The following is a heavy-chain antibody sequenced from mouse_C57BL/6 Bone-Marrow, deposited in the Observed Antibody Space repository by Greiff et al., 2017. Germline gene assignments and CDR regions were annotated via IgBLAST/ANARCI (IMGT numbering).Heavy chain of an antibody. V-gene: IGHV2-5*01. CDR1: GFSLTSYG. Sequence: VQLQQSGPGLVQPSQSLSITCTVSGFSLTSYGVHWVRQSPGTGLEWLGVIWRGGSTDYNAAFMSRLSITKDNSKSQVFFKMNSLQADDTAIYYCAKMYYYGSSQGYFDVWGTGTTVTVSS. CDR3: AKMYYYGSSQGYFDV. CDR2: IWRGGST. J-gene: IGHJ1*03. D-gene: IGHD1-1*01.